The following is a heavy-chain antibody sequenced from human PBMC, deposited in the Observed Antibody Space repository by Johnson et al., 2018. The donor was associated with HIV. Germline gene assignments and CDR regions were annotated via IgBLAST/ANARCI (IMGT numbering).Heavy chain of an antibody. CDR2: ISYDGSYK. Sequence: VQLVESGGGVVRPGGSLRLSCEASGFTFSSYAMHWVRQAPGKGLEWVAVISYDGSYKFYADAVKGRFTVSRDNSKNTLYLQMKRLRAEDTAVYYCGKVSYYVFAFDIWGQGTMVTVSS. CDR3: GKVSYYVFAFDI. V-gene: IGHV3-30*04. D-gene: IGHD3-10*02. J-gene: IGHJ3*02. CDR1: GFTFSSYA.